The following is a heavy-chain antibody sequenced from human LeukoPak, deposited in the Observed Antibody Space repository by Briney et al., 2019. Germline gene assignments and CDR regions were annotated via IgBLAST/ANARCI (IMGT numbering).Heavy chain of an antibody. CDR3: ARLGSSSSFDY. V-gene: IGHV6-1*01. CDR2: TYYRSKWYN. D-gene: IGHD6-6*01. CDR1: GDSVSSDSDA. Sequence: SQTLSLTCSSSGDSVSSDSDAWKWIRQSPSRDLEWLGRTYYRSKWYNDYAVSVKSRVTINPDTSKNQFSLQLNSVTPEDTAVYYCARLGSSSSFDYWGQGTLVTVSS. J-gene: IGHJ4*02.